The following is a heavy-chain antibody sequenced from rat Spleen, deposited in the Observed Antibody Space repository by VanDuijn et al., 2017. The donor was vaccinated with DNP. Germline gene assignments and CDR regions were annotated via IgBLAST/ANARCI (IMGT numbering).Heavy chain of an antibody. J-gene: IGHJ4*01. CDR2: IIYDGSST. V-gene: IGHV5-7*01. CDR1: GFTFSDYN. Sequence: EVQLVESGGGLVQPGRSLKLSCAASGFTFSDYNMAWVRQAPKKGLEWVATIIYDGSSTYYGDPVKGRITISRDNAKNTLYLHMNSLRSEDTATYYCARDDAWGQGTSVTVSS. CDR3: ARDDA.